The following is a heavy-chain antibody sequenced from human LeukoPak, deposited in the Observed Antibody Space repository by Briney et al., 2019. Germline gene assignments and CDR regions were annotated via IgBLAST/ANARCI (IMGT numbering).Heavy chain of an antibody. Sequence: GASVKVSCKASVGTFSSYAISWVRQAPGQGLEWMGGIIPIFGTANYAQKFQGRVTITADKSTSTAYMELSSLRSEDTAVYYCGSGSYYKSLEYWGQGTLVTVSS. CDR1: VGTFSSYA. J-gene: IGHJ4*02. D-gene: IGHD3-10*01. V-gene: IGHV1-69*06. CDR2: IIPIFGTA. CDR3: GSGSYYKSLEY.